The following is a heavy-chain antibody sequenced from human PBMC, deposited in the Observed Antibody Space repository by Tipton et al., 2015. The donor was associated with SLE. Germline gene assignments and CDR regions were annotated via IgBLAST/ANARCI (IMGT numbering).Heavy chain of an antibody. CDR3: ATVSPMTGMVY. CDR2: INPDSGVA. Sequence: QLVQSGPEVKKPGASVKVSCKVSGYSFTGSYVHWVRQAPGQGLEWMGRINPDSGVANYAETFHGRVTMTKDTSISTTYLDLNRLRSDDTAVFYCATVSPMTGMVYWGQGSLVTVSS. J-gene: IGHJ4*02. D-gene: IGHD1-1*01. CDR1: GYSFTGSY. V-gene: IGHV1-2*06.